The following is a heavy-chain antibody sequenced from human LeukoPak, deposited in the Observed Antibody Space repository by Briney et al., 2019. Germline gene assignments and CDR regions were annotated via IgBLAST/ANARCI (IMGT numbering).Heavy chain of an antibody. CDR1: GYTFTGYY. V-gene: IGHV1-2*02. D-gene: IGHD3-22*01. CDR2: INPNSGGT. J-gene: IGHJ5*02. CDR3: ARDNYYYDSSGYYYNWFDP. Sequence: GASVKVSCKASGYTFTGYYMHWVRQAPGQGLEWMGWINPNSGGTNYAQKFQGRVTMTRDTSISTAYMELSRLGSDDTAVYYCARDNYYYDSSGYYYNWFDPWGQGTLVTVSS.